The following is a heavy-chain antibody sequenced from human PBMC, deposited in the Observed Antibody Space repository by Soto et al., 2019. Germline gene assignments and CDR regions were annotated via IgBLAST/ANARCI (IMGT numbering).Heavy chain of an antibody. J-gene: IGHJ6*02. CDR1: GGSISSSSYY. D-gene: IGHD6-13*01. V-gene: IGHV4-39*01. Sequence: PSETLSLTCTVSGGSISSSSYYWGWIRQPPGKGLEWIGSIYYSGSTYYNPSLKSRVTISVDTSKNQFSLKLSSVTAADTAVYYCARSIAAAGSRGIGDYYYGMDVWGQGTTVTVSS. CDR2: IYYSGST. CDR3: ARSIAAAGSRGIGDYYYGMDV.